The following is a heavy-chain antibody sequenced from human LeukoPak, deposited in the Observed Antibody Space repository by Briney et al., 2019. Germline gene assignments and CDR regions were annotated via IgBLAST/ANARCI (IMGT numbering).Heavy chain of an antibody. CDR1: GYTFTGYY. Sequence: GASVKVSCKASGYTFTGYYMHWVRQAPGQGLEWMGWINPNSGGTNYAQKFQGGVTMTRDTSISTAYMELSRLRSDDTAVYYRARWGGHCTSGLCYYFDCWGQGTLVTVSS. CDR3: ARWGGHCTSGLCYYFDC. V-gene: IGHV1-2*02. J-gene: IGHJ4*02. D-gene: IGHD2-8*01. CDR2: INPNSGGT.